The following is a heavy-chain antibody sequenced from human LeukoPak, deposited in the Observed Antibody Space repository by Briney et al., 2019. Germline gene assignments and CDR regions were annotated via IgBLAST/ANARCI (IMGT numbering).Heavy chain of an antibody. D-gene: IGHD3-22*01. CDR1: GYTFTSYG. J-gene: IGHJ4*02. CDR2: ISAYNGNI. CDR3: ARDRGDPMIVVAYDY. Sequence: EASVKVSCKASGYTFTSYGISWVRQAPGQGLEWMGWISAYNGNINYAQKLQGRVTMTTDTSTSTAYMELRSLRSDDTAVYYCARDRGDPMIVVAYDYWGQGTLVTVSS. V-gene: IGHV1-18*01.